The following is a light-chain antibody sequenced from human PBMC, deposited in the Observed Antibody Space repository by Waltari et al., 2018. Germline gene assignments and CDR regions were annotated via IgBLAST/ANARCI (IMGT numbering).Light chain of an antibody. J-gene: IGKJ1*01. CDR2: GIS. CDR1: DTFGSN. CDR3: QQYNDWPWT. V-gene: IGKV3-15*01. Sequence: EIVMTQSPVSLSLSVGETATLSCRASDTFGSNLAWYQQKAGQAPRRLIFGISTRAAWFPDRISGSWSGTEFTLTIKRLQSDDFAFYFCQQYNDWPWTFGQGTEVEIK.